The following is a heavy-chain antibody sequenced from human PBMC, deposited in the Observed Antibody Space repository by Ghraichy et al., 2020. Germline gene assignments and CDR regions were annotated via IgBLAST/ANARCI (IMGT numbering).Heavy chain of an antibody. J-gene: IGHJ3*02. CDR2: ISGYNGNT. V-gene: IGHV1-18*04. CDR1: GYTFTSYG. D-gene: IGHD3-16*02. Sequence: ASVKVSCKASGYTFTSYGISWVRQAPGQGLEWMGWISGYNGNTNYVQKLQGRVTMTTDTSTSTAYMELRSLRSDDTAVYYCARGGQTYDYVWGSYRHDAFDIWGQGTMVTVSS. CDR3: ARGGQTYDYVWGSYRHDAFDI.